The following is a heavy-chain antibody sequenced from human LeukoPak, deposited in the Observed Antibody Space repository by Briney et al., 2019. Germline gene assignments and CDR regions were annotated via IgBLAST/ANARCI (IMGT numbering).Heavy chain of an antibody. CDR2: IYYSGTT. V-gene: IGHV4-39*01. Sequence: PSETLSLTCTVSGGSIDSSGYYWDWICQPPGKGLEWLGNIYYSGTTFYTSSLKSRVTISADMSKNQFSLRLTSVTAADTAVYYCARQRADYFYHYMDVWGKGTTVIVSS. CDR3: ARQRADYFYHYMDV. CDR1: GGSIDSSGYY. J-gene: IGHJ6*03.